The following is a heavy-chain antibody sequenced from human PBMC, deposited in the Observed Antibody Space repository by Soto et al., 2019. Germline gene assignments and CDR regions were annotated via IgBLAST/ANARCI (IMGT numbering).Heavy chain of an antibody. CDR1: GFTFSNYA. J-gene: IGHJ6*02. Sequence: EVQLLESGGGLVQPGGSLRLSCAASGFTFSNYAMNWVRQAPGKGLEWVSLIGESGSPTYYADSVTGRFTNSGDNSGNTRFLEMYSLRAEATAVYYCARYIPGVRYYGMDVWGQGTTATVSS. V-gene: IGHV3-23*01. CDR2: IGESGSPT. CDR3: ARYIPGVRYYGMDV. D-gene: IGHD2-2*01.